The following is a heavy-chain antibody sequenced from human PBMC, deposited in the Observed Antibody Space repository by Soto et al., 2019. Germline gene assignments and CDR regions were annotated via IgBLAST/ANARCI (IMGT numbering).Heavy chain of an antibody. CDR2: INSDGSST. J-gene: IGHJ5*02. D-gene: IGHD6-13*01. V-gene: IGHV3-74*01. Sequence: EVQLVESGGGLVQPGGSLRLSCAASGFTFSSYWMHWVRQAPGKGLVWVSRINSDGSSTRYADSVKGRFTISRDNAKNTLYLQMNSLRAEDTAVYYCARDHTSSWRGWFDPWGQGTLVTVSS. CDR3: ARDHTSSWRGWFDP. CDR1: GFTFSSYW.